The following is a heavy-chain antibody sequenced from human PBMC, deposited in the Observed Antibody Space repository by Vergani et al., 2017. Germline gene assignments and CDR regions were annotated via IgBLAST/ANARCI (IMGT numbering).Heavy chain of an antibody. Sequence: QMQLQESGPGLLKPSQTLSLTCSVSGGSIDGVSSYWTWIRQPAGKGLEWIGRIYKSGRTNYNPSLQSRVTISLDTSKNQFSLNLTSVTAAATGVYFCARDRVTVVRNQYYGMDVWGQGTTVIVSS. J-gene: IGHJ6*02. CDR2: IYKSGRT. D-gene: IGHD3-10*01. V-gene: IGHV4-61*02. CDR3: ARDRVTVVRNQYYGMDV. CDR1: GGSIDGVSSY.